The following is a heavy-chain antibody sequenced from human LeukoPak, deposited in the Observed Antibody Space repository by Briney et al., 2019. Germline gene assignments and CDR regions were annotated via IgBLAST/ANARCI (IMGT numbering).Heavy chain of an antibody. Sequence: GGSLRLSCAASGFTFSNYWMHWVRQAPGKGLVWVSRLNADGNSITYADSVRGRFTISRDNAKNTVHLQMNSLRVEGTAIYFCAGAYSAYDPFDYWGQGILVAVSS. CDR3: AGAYSAYDPFDY. CDR1: GFTFSNYW. J-gene: IGHJ4*02. D-gene: IGHD5-12*01. V-gene: IGHV3-74*01. CDR2: LNADGNSI.